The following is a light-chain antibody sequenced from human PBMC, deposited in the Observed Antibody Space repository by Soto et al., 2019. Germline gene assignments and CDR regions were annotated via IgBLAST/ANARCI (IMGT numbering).Light chain of an antibody. Sequence: QYVLTQPASVSGSPGQSITISCIGTSSDVGGYNYVSWYQQHPGKAPKLMIYEVSNRPSGVSNRFSGSKSGNTASLTISGLQAEDEADYYCNSYTKSSTLNWVFGGGTKLTVL. CDR3: NSYTKSSTLNWV. V-gene: IGLV2-14*01. J-gene: IGLJ3*02. CDR1: SSDVGGYNY. CDR2: EVS.